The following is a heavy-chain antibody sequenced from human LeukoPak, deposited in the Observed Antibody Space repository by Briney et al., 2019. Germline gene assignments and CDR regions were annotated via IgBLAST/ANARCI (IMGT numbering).Heavy chain of an antibody. CDR1: GFTFTNYW. CDR3: ATAVADTRHALDI. CDR2: INSDGRST. J-gene: IGHJ3*02. V-gene: IGHV3-74*01. D-gene: IGHD6-19*01. Sequence: GGSLRLSCTASGFTFTNYWMHWVRQAPGKGLVWVSRINSDGRSTYYADSVKGRLTISRDNAENTLYLQMNSLRDDDTAVYYCATAVADTRHALDIWGQGTVVTVSS.